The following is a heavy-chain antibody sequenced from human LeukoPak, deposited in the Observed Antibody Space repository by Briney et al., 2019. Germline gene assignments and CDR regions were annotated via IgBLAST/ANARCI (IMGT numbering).Heavy chain of an antibody. V-gene: IGHV4-39*01. CDR2: IYYSGIT. J-gene: IGHJ5*02. Sequence: PSETLSLTCTVSNGSIGISTYYWGWFRQPPGKGLEWIGSIYYSGITYYNPSLKSRVTISVDTSKKQFSPKLSSVTAADTAVYYCARRYSSGWYNWFDPWGQGTLVTVSS. CDR1: NGSIGISTYY. D-gene: IGHD6-25*01. CDR3: ARRYSSGWYNWFDP.